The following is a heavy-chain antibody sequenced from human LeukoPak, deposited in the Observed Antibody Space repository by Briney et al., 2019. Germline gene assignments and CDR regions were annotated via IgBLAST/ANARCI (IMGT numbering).Heavy chain of an antibody. D-gene: IGHD2-2*01. V-gene: IGHV3-11*04. J-gene: IGHJ4*02. CDR1: GFTFSDYY. Sequence: PGGSLRLSCAASGFTFSDYYMSWIRQAPGKGLEWVSYISGSGGTIYYADSLKGRFTISRDNPKNSLYLQMNSLRAEDTAVYYCARGGYCGSASCYSAEYLFDYWGQGTLVTVSS. CDR2: ISGSGGTI. CDR3: ARGGYCGSASCYSAEYLFDY.